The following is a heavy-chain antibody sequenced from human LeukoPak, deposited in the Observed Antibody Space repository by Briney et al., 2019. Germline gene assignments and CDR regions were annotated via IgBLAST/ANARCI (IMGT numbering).Heavy chain of an antibody. CDR2: INPNSGGT. V-gene: IGHV1-2*02. J-gene: IGHJ5*02. CDR1: GYTFTGYY. Sequence: ASVKVSCKASGYTFTGYYMHWVRQAPGQGLEWMGWINPNSGGTNYAQKFQGRVTMTRDTSISTAYMELSRLRSDDTAVYYCAGDNGRYYYGSGSYVPFDPWGQGTLVTVSS. CDR3: AGDNGRYYYGSGSYVPFDP. D-gene: IGHD3-10*01.